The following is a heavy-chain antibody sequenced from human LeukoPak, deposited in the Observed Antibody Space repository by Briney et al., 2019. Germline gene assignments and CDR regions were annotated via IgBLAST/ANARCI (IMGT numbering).Heavy chain of an antibody. V-gene: IGHV1-2*02. CDR3: AREITGMIGPTDY. CDR2: INPNSGDT. J-gene: IGHJ4*02. CDR1: GYTFSGYY. Sequence: ASVKVSCKASGYTFSGYYVHWVRQAPGQGLEWMGWINPNSGDTNYAQKFQGRVTMTRDTSISTAYMELSRLTSADTAVYYRAREITGMIGPTDYWGQGTLVTVSS. D-gene: IGHD1-20*01.